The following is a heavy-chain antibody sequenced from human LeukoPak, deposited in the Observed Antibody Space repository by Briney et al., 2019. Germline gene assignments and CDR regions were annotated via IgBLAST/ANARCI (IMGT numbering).Heavy chain of an antibody. D-gene: IGHD2-15*01. CDR1: GVTISSFT. CDR3: ARVGNGRSWDY. Sequence: WGSPRLSCAASGVTISSFTMNWARQAPGKGLEWISYISLGNSTMFYADSVKGRFTISRDNAKNSLYLQMNSLRDDDTAVYYCARVGNGRSWDYWGQGTLVSVSS. CDR2: ISLGNSTM. J-gene: IGHJ4*02. V-gene: IGHV3-48*02.